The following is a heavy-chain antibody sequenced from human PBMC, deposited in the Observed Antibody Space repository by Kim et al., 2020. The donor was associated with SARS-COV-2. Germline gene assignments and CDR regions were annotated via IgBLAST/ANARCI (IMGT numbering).Heavy chain of an antibody. CDR3: ARGLSGSHGLDWFDP. Sequence: ASVKVSCRASGYIFTGYYVHWVRQAPGQGLEWMGWINPNSGGTNYARKFQGRATMTRDTSISTAYMELNRLTSDDMAVYYCARGLSGSHGLDWFDPWGEGTLVTVSS. J-gene: IGHJ5*01. CDR2: INPNSGGT. CDR1: GYIFTGYY. V-gene: IGHV1-2*02. D-gene: IGHD1-26*01.